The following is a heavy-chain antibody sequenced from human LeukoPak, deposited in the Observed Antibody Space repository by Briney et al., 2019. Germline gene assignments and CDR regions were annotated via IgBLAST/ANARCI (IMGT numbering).Heavy chain of an antibody. V-gene: IGHV4/OR15-8*01. Sequence: SETLSLTCDVSGGSIDSTNWWNWVRQPPGKGLEWIGEIHHDGRINYNPSLKSRVTLSVDKSKNQFSLGLNSVTAADTAMYYCARSHDHLWGNYPDYWGQGTLVTVSS. J-gene: IGHJ4*02. CDR1: GGSIDSTNW. D-gene: IGHD3-16*02. CDR2: IHHDGRI. CDR3: ARSHDHLWGNYPDY.